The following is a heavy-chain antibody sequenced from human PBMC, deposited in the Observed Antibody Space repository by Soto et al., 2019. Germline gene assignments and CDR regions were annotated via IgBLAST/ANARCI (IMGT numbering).Heavy chain of an antibody. CDR3: ARDGYCSGGSCEDV. CDR2: INAGNGNT. V-gene: IGHV1-3*01. D-gene: IGHD2-15*01. J-gene: IGHJ6*02. Sequence: ASVKVSRKASGYTFTIYAMHWVRQAPGQRLEWMGWINAGNGNTKYSQKFQGRVTITRDTSASTAYMELSSLRSEDTAVYYCARDGYCSGGSCEDVWGQGTTVTVSS. CDR1: GYTFTIYA.